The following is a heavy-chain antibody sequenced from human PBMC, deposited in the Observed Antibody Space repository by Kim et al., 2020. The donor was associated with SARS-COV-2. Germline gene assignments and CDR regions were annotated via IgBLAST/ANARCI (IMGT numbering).Heavy chain of an antibody. Sequence: SETLSLTCTVSGGSISSSSYYWGWIRQPPGKGLEWIGSIYYSGSTYYNPSLKSRVTISVDTSKNQFSLKLSSVTAADTAVYYCARHKMGGTDYWGQGTLVTVSS. CDR2: IYYSGST. CDR3: ARHKMGGTDY. D-gene: IGHD1-26*01. V-gene: IGHV4-39*01. CDR1: GGSISSSSYY. J-gene: IGHJ4*02.